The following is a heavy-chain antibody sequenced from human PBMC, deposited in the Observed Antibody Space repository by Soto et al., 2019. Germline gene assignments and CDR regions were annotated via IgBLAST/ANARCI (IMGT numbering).Heavy chain of an antibody. D-gene: IGHD2-2*02. CDR2: IIPIFGTA. V-gene: IGHV1-69*13. CDR1: GGTFSSYA. J-gene: IGHJ6*02. CDR3: ARDKAIVVVPAAIRGYYYGMDV. Sequence: SVKVSCKASGGTFSSYAISWVRQAPGQGLEWMGGIIPIFGTANYAQKFQGRATITADESTSTAYMELSSLRSEDTAVYYCARDKAIVVVPAAIRGYYYGMDVWGQGTTVTVSS.